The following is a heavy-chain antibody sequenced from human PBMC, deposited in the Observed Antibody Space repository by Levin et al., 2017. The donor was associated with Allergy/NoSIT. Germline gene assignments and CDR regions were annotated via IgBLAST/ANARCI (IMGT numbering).Heavy chain of an antibody. J-gene: IGHJ4*02. CDR1: GFTFSDYY. V-gene: IGHV3-11*03. CDR3: SNARGGDYDFNF. D-gene: IGHD3-10*02. Sequence: GGSLRLSCAASGFTFSDYYMSWIRQAPGKGLEWLSYISGGSNHTNYADSVKGRFTISRDNAKNLLYLQMNSLRVEDTAVYYCSNARGGDYDFNFWGQGTLVTVSS. CDR2: ISGGSNHT.